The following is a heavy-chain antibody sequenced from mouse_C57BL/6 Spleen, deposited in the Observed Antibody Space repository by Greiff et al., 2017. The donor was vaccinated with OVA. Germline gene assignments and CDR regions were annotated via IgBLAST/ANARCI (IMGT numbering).Heavy chain of an antibody. CDR2: ISYSGST. CDR3: ARSQGSKGFAY. J-gene: IGHJ3*01. D-gene: IGHD1-1*01. CDR1: GYSITSDY. V-gene: IGHV3-8*01. Sequence: EVKLVESGPGLAKPSQTLSLTCSVTGYSITSDYWNWIRKFPGNKLEYMGYISYSGSTYNNPSHKSRISITRDKTTNQYYLQLNSVTTEDTATYYCARSQGSKGFAYWGQGTLVTVSA.